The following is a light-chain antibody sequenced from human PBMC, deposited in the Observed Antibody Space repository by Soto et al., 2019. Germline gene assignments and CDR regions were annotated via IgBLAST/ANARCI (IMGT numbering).Light chain of an antibody. J-gene: IGKJ2*01. CDR2: GAS. CDR3: HQYGTSDMDT. CDR1: QSISSTH. Sequence: ETVLTQSPGTLSLSPGERATLSCRASQSISSTHLAWYQQKSGQAPRLLIYGASSRATGVPDRFSGSGSGIDFTLTITRLEPGDFAVYYCHQYGTSDMDTFGQGTKLEIK. V-gene: IGKV3-20*01.